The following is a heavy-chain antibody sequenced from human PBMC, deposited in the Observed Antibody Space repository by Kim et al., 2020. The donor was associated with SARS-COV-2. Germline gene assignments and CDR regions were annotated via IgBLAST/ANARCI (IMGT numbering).Heavy chain of an antibody. V-gene: IGHV4-38-2*02. D-gene: IGHD3-22*01. CDR1: GHPITSGYY. CDR3: TSKYHYNSIGYYYADW. Sequence: SETLSLTCTVSGHPITSGYYWGWIRQSPGKGLEWIGSIYQSGSTYYNPSLKSRVTISIDTSNNQFSLRLNSVTAADTAVYYCTSKYHYNSIGYYYADWWGQGTLVTVSS. CDR2: IYQSGST. J-gene: IGHJ4*02.